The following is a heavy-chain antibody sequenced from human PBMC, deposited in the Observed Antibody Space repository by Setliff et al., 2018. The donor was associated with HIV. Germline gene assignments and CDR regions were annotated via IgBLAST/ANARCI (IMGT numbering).Heavy chain of an antibody. V-gene: IGHV1-69*13. J-gene: IGHJ3*02. Sequence: SVKVSCKAFGYTFISYVISWVRQAPGQGLEWMGGIIPIFGTANYAQKFQGRVTITADESTSTAYMELSSLRSEDTAVYYCARGVTLVRGGRGDIWGQGTMVTVSS. CDR2: IIPIFGTA. CDR3: ARGVTLVRGGRGDI. CDR1: GYTFISYV. D-gene: IGHD3-10*01.